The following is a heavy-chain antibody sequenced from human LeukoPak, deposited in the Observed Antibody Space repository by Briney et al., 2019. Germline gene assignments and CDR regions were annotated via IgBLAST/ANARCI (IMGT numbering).Heavy chain of an antibody. J-gene: IGHJ4*02. CDR1: GFTFSDYY. Sequence: GGSLRLSCAASGFTFSDYYMSWIRQAPGKGLEWVSYISSSSSYTNYADSVKGRFTISRDNAKNSLYLQMNSLRAEDTAMYYCASGIAASGTPDHWGQGTLVTVSS. V-gene: IGHV3-11*03. CDR2: ISSSSSYT. CDR3: ASGIAASGTPDH. D-gene: IGHD6-13*01.